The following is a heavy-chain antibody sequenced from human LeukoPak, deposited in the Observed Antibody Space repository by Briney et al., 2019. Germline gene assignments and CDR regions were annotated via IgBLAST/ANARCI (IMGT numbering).Heavy chain of an antibody. CDR2: IKSKTDGGAT. J-gene: IGHJ4*02. CDR1: GFTFSNAW. Sequence: PGGSLRLSCAASGFTFSNAWMSWVRQAPGKGLEWVGRIKSKTDGGATDYAAPVKGRFTISRDDSKNTLYLQMNSLKTEDTAVYYCTTLLGYCSSTSCYSPGDYWGQGTLVTVSS. V-gene: IGHV3-15*01. D-gene: IGHD2-2*01. CDR3: TTLLGYCSSTSCYSPGDY.